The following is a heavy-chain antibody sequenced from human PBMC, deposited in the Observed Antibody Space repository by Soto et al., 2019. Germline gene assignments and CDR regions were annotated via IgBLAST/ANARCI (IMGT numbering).Heavy chain of an antibody. V-gene: IGHV1-69*13. CDR3: ARDLGSSLYSILDY. CDR1: GGTFSSYA. J-gene: IGHJ4*02. CDR2: IIPIFGTA. D-gene: IGHD5-12*01. Sequence: GASVKVSCKASGGTFSSYAISWVRQAPGQGLEWMGGIIPIFGTANYAQKFQGRVTITADESTSTAYMELSSLRSDDTAVYYCARDLGSSLYSILDYWGQGTLVTVSS.